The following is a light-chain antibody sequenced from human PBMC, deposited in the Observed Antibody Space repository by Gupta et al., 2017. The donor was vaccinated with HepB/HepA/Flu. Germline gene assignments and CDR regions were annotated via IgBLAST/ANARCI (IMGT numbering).Light chain of an antibody. J-gene: IGLJ1*01. Sequence: QSALPQPASASGSPGQSITISCTGASSDVGAYNYVSWYQQHPGRAPKLIIHDVSNRPSGVSSRFSGSKSDNTASLTISGLQAEDEADYYCNSFTTRGTYVFGSGTKVTVL. V-gene: IGLV2-14*03. CDR1: SSDVGAYNY. CDR3: NSFTTRGTYV. CDR2: DVS.